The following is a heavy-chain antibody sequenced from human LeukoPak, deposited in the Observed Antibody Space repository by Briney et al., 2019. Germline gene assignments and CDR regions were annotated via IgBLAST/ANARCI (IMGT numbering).Heavy chain of an antibody. V-gene: IGHV4-34*01. D-gene: IGHD1-26*01. CDR2: INHSGST. CDR1: GGSFSGYY. Sequence: SETLSLTCAVYGGSFSGYYWTWIRQPPGKGLEWIGEINHSGSTNYNPSLKSRVTISVDTSKNQSSLKLSSVTAADTAVYYCARLVGATGIDYWGQGTLVTVSS. J-gene: IGHJ4*02. CDR3: ARLVGATGIDY.